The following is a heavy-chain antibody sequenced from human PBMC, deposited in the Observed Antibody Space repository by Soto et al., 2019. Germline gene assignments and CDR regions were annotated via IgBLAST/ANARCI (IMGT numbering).Heavy chain of an antibody. D-gene: IGHD2-2*01. CDR3: AHRRSTSYYDY. Sequence: QITLKESGPTLVKPTQTLTLTCTFSGFSLSTSGLGVGWIRQPPGKALEWLAVIYWDDNKLYRPSLKSRLTITKDTSKNQVVLTMANMDPVDTATYYCAHRRSTSYYDYWGQGTLVTVSS. J-gene: IGHJ4*02. CDR2: IYWDDNK. CDR1: GFSLSTSGLG. V-gene: IGHV2-5*02.